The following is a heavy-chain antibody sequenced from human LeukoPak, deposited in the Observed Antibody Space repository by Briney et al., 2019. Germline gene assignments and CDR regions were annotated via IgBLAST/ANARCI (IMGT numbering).Heavy chain of an antibody. J-gene: IGHJ4*01. CDR1: GFAFNTYW. CDR2: IKLDGNEV. V-gene: IGHV3-7*01. Sequence: PGGSLRLSCAPSGFAFNTYWMTWVRQAPGKWLGWVANIKLDGNEVLYVDSLKYRFTITRDNARNSLYLQMSSLRAEDTAVYYCASGRHDFVHWGHGTLVTVSS. CDR3: ASGRHDFVH. D-gene: IGHD3-16*01.